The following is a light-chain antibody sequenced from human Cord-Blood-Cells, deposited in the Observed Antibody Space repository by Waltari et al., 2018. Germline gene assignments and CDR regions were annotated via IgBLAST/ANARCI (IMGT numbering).Light chain of an antibody. CDR2: DVS. CDR3: CSYAGSYTLV. V-gene: IGLV2-11*01. J-gene: IGLJ2*01. CDR1: SSDVGGYNS. Sequence: QSALTQPRSVSGSTGQSVTIPCTGTSSDVGGYNSVSWYQQHPGKAPKLMIYDVSKRPSGVPDRFSRSKSGNTASLTISGLQAEDEADYYCCSYAGSYTLVFGGGTKLTVL.